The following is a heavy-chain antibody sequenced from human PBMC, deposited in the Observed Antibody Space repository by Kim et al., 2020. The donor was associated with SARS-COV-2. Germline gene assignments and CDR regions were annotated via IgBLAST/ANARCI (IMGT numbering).Heavy chain of an antibody. V-gene: IGHV3-33*05. J-gene: IGHJ4*02. D-gene: IGHD6-13*01. Sequence: GGSLRLSCAASGFTFSSYGMHWVRQAPGKGLEWVAVISYDGSNKYYADSVKGRFTISRDNSKNTLYLQMNSLSAEDTAVYYCASDSSSWYGDFDYWGQGT. CDR1: GFTFSSYG. CDR2: ISYDGSNK. CDR3: ASDSSSWYGDFDY.